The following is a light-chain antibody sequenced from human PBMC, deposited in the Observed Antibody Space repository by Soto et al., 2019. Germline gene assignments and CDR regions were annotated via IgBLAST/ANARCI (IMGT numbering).Light chain of an antibody. CDR3: QHYNSFPIT. J-gene: IGKJ5*01. CDR1: QDIRYY. Sequence: VQMTQSPSSLSSSLGNRFTITCHSSQDIRYYLNWYQQKTGQAPKLLIYDASQLETGVPARFSGSGSGTDFTFTINSLQPEDIGTYYCQHYNSFPITFGQGTRLEIK. CDR2: DAS. V-gene: IGKV1-33*01.